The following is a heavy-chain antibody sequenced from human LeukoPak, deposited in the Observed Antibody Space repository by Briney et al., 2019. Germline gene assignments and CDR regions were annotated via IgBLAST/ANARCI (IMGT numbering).Heavy chain of an antibody. J-gene: IGHJ4*02. Sequence: PSGTLSLTCAVSGGSISSSNWWSWVRQPPGKGLEWIGEIYHSGSTNYNPSLKSRVTTSVDRSKNQFSLKLSSVTAADTAVYYCARDRPSSSTGVANFDYWGQGTLVTVSS. CDR1: GGSISSSNW. V-gene: IGHV4-4*02. D-gene: IGHD6-6*01. CDR2: IYHSGST. CDR3: ARDRPSSSTGVANFDY.